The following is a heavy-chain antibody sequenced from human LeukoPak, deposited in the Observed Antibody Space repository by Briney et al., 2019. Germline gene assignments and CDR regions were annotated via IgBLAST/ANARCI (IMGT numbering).Heavy chain of an antibody. CDR1: GFTFSSYW. CDR2: ISTDGSSR. D-gene: IGHD2/OR15-2a*01. CDR3: ASYLTSISSGMDV. Sequence: GGSLRLSCAASGFTFSSYWMHWLRQEPRKGLVWVSRISTDGSSRSYADSVKGRFTISRDNGKNTLYLQMNSLKAEDTAVYYCASYLTSISSGMDVWGQGATVTVSS. J-gene: IGHJ6*02. V-gene: IGHV3-74*01.